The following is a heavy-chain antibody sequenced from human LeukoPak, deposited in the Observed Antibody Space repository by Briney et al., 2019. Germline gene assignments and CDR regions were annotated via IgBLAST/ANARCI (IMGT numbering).Heavy chain of an antibody. CDR1: GGSISGHY. J-gene: IGHJ5*02. D-gene: IGHD3-3*01. V-gene: IGHV4-59*11. CDR2: IYYSGST. Sequence: SETLSLTCTVSGGSISGHYWSWIRQPPGKGLEWIGYIYYSGSTNYNPSLKSRVTISVDKSKNQFSLKLSSVTAADTAVYYCARGHYDFWSGYLNWFDPWGQGTLVTVSS. CDR3: ARGHYDFWSGYLNWFDP.